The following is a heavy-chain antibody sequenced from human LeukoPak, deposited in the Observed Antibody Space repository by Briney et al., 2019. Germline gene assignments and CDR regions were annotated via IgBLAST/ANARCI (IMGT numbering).Heavy chain of an antibody. D-gene: IGHD3-22*01. Sequence: GESLKISCKGSGYSFTSYWIGWVRQMPGKGLEWMGIIYPGDSDTRYSPSFQGQVTISADKSISTAYLQWSGLKASDTAMYYCARGPLYYYDSSGYYYWGQGTLVTVSS. CDR1: GYSFTSYW. V-gene: IGHV5-51*01. J-gene: IGHJ4*02. CDR2: IYPGDSDT. CDR3: ARGPLYYYDSSGYYY.